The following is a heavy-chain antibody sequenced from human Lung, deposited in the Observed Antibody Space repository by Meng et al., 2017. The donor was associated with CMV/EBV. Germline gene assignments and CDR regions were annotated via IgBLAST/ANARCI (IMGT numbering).Heavy chain of an antibody. V-gene: IGHV1-69*05. CDR2: FIPIFGTP. CDR3: ATEGPLNWFDR. CDR1: GGTFSNYP. J-gene: IGHJ5*02. Sequence: SXXVSCKASGGTFSNYPVSWVRHAPGLGLEWMGGFIPIFGTPNYAQKFQGRLTITTDESTSTAYMALNSLRSEDTAVYYCATEGPLNWFDRWGQGTLVTVS.